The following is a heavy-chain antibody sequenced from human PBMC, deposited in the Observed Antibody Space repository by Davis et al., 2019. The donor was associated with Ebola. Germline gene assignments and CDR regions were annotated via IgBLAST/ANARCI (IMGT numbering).Heavy chain of an antibody. CDR3: ARLMGGIQLWPHSWFDP. Sequence: GSLRLSCTVSGGSISSYYWSWIRQPPGKGLEWIGYIYYSGSTNYNPSLKSRVTISVDTSKNQFSLKLSSVTAADTAVYYCARLMGGIQLWPHSWFDPWGQGTLVTVSS. D-gene: IGHD5-18*01. V-gene: IGHV4-59*08. CDR2: IYYSGST. J-gene: IGHJ5*02. CDR1: GGSISSYY.